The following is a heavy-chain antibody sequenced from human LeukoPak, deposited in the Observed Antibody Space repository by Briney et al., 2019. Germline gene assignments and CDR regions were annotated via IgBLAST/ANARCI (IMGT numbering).Heavy chain of an antibody. V-gene: IGHV3-7*01. CDR3: VRGQNIYY. Sequence: GGSLRLSCAASGFTLSSYWMTWVRQAPGKGLEWVANIKEDGSEKYYVDSVKGRFAISRDNAKNSLYLHMNSLRAEDTAIYFCVRGQNIYYWGQGILVTVSS. D-gene: IGHD3-3*02. CDR2: IKEDGSEK. J-gene: IGHJ4*02. CDR1: GFTLSSYW.